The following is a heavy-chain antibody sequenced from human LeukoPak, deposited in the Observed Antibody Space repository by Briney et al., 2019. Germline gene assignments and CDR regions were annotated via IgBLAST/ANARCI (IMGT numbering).Heavy chain of an antibody. D-gene: IGHD3-10*01. V-gene: IGHV1-46*01. CDR1: GYTFTSYY. CDR3: ARGRPLLWFGESPETRNWFDP. J-gene: IGHJ5*02. Sequence: GASVKVSCKASGYTFTSYYMHWVRQAPGQGLEWMGIINSSGGSTSYAQKFQGRVTMTRDTSTSTVYMELSSLRSEDTAVYYCARGRPLLWFGESPETRNWFDPWGQGTLVTVSS. CDR2: INSSGGST.